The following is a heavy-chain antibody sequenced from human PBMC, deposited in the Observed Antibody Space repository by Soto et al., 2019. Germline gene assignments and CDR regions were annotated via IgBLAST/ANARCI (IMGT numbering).Heavy chain of an antibody. CDR2: ISGSGGNT. D-gene: IGHD3-3*01. V-gene: IGHV3-23*01. CDR3: AKDGRISFFGVVTESSGLYWFDP. CDR1: GFRFSDYA. Sequence: PVGSLRLSCAASGFRFSDYAMSWVRQAPGKGLEWVSGISGSGGNTFYADSVKGRFTISRDNSKNTMYLLMNSLRVEDTAAYYCAKDGRISFFGVVTESSGLYWFDPWGQRTLVTVSS. J-gene: IGHJ5*01.